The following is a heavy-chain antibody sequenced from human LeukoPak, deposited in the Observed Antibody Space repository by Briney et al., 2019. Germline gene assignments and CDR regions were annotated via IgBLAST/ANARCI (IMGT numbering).Heavy chain of an antibody. J-gene: IGHJ6*03. CDR1: GGSISSYY. D-gene: IGHD3-3*01. CDR3: ARETNPYYDFWSGYQGDYYYYMDV. CDR2: IYTSGST. V-gene: IGHV4-4*07. Sequence: SETLSLTCTVSGGSISSYYWSWIRQPPGKGLEWIGRIYTSGSTNYNPSLKSRVTMSVDTSKNQFSLKLSSVTAADTAVYYCARETNPYYDFWSGYQGDYYYYMDVWGKGTTVTVSS.